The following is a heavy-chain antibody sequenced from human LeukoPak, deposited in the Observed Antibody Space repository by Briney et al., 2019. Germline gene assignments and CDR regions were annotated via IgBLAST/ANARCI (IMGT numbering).Heavy chain of an antibody. D-gene: IGHD3-9*01. CDR2: ISVYNGNT. Sequence: GASVKVSCKASGYTFTSYGISWVRQAPGQGLEWMGWISVYNGNTNYAQKLQGRVTMTTDTSTSTAYMELRSLRSDDTAVYYCARGPLRYFDWLWAPNWFDPWGQGTLVTVSS. CDR1: GYTFTSYG. V-gene: IGHV1-18*04. J-gene: IGHJ5*02. CDR3: ARGPLRYFDWLWAPNWFDP.